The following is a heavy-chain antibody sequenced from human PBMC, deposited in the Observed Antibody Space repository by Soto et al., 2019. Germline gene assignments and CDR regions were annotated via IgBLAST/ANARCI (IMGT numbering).Heavy chain of an antibody. D-gene: IGHD6-13*01. V-gene: IGHV1-58*01. J-gene: IGHJ6*02. CDR1: GFTFTSSA. Sequence: QMQLVQSGPEVKKPGTSVKVSCKASGFTFTSSAVQWVRQARGQRLEWIGWIVVGSGNTNYAQKFQERVTITRDMSTSTAYMELSSLRSEDTAVYYCAAETSSSWPIYGMDVWAQGTTVTVSS. CDR2: IVVGSGNT. CDR3: AAETSSSWPIYGMDV.